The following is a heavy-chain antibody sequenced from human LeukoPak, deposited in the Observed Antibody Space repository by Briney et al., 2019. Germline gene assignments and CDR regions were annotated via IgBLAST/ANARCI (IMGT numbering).Heavy chain of an antibody. V-gene: IGHV3-21*01. CDR1: ALRFTDYS. J-gene: IGHJ4*02. Sequence: PGGSLRLSCVASALRFTDYSMNWVRQAPGKGLEWVSSIRSGGTSTYYADSVKGRFTISRDNAQNSLYLQLDTLRVEDTAVYYSASEYRDIRYWVQGTLVTVSS. CDR3: ASEYRDIRY. D-gene: IGHD2-15*01. CDR2: IRSGGTST.